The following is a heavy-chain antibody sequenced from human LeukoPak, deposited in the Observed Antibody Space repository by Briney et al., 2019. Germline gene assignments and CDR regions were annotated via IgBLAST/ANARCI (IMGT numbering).Heavy chain of an antibody. V-gene: IGHV3-53*01. D-gene: IGHD6-19*01. J-gene: IGHJ4*02. CDR2: IYSGGTT. CDR3: ARQIPLAGTFYFDS. CDR1: GFTVSSNY. Sequence: GGSLRLSCAASGFTVSSNYMSWVRQAPGKGLEWVSVIYSGGTTYYADSVKGRFTISRDGSGNTLYLQMNSLRAEDTAVYFCARQIPLAGTFYFDSWGQGTLVTVSS.